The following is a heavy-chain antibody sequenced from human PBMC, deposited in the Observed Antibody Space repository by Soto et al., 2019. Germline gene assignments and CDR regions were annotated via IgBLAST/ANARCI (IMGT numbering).Heavy chain of an antibody. Sequence: ASVKVSCKASGGTFSSYAISWVRQAPGQGLEWMGGIIPIFGTANYAQKFQGRVTITPDASTSTAYMELSSLRSEDTAVYYCARESRPYNWNPEMGKFDYWGQGTLVTVSS. CDR2: IIPIFGTA. CDR3: ARESRPYNWNPEMGKFDY. CDR1: GGTFSSYA. V-gene: IGHV1-69*13. D-gene: IGHD1-20*01. J-gene: IGHJ4*02.